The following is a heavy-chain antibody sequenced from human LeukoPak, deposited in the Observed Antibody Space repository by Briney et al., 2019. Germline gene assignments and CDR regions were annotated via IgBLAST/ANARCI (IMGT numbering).Heavy chain of an antibody. V-gene: IGHV1-69*05. J-gene: IGHJ4*02. CDR1: GGTFSSYA. CDR3: ARDTSAMGYPDY. Sequence: ASVKVSCKASGGTFSSYAISWVRQAPGQGLEWMGGIIPIFGTANYAQKFQGRVTITTDESTSTAYMELSSLRSEDTAVYYCARDTSAMGYPDYWGQGTLVTVSS. CDR2: IIPIFGTA. D-gene: IGHD5-18*01.